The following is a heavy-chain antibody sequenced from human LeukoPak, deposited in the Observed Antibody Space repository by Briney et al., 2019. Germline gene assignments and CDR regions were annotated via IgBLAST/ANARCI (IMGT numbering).Heavy chain of an antibody. Sequence: PSETLSLTCAVYGGSFSSYYWSWIRQPPGKGLEWIGYIYYSGSTNYNPSLKSRVTISVDTSKNQFSLKLSSVTAADTAVYYCARAENVHSAFDIWGQGTMVTVSS. J-gene: IGHJ3*02. CDR3: ARAENVHSAFDI. CDR2: IYYSGST. V-gene: IGHV4-59*01. D-gene: IGHD1-1*01. CDR1: GGSFSSYY.